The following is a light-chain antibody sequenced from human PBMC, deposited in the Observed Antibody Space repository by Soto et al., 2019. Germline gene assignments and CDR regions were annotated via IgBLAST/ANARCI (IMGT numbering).Light chain of an antibody. CDR1: QSVSTS. V-gene: IGKV3-11*01. Sequence: EIVLTQSPATLSLSPGERATLSCRASQSVSTSLAWYQQKPGQAPRLLIYDASNRATGIPARFSGSGSGTAFTLTISSLEPEDFAVYYCQQRSNWPPISFGKGTKLEIK. J-gene: IGKJ2*01. CDR2: DAS. CDR3: QQRSNWPPIS.